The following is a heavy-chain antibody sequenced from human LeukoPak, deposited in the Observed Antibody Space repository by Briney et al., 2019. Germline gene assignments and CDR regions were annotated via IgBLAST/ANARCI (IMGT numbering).Heavy chain of an antibody. CDR1: GYTFTGYY. J-gene: IGHJ1*01. CDR3: ARGSFSADAPLVLDYFHH. V-gene: IGHV1-2*02. Sequence: ASVKVSCKASGYTFTGYYIHWVRQAPGLGLEWMGWINPNSGGTNYAQKFQGRVTMTRDTSISTAYMELSRLKSDDTAVYYCARGSFSADAPLVLDYFHHWGQGTLVTVSS. CDR2: INPNSGGT. D-gene: IGHD5-18*01.